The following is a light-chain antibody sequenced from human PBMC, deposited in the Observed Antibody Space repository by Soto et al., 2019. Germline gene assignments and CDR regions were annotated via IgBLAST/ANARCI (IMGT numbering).Light chain of an antibody. Sequence: EMVMTQSPATLSVSPGERATLSCRASQSLSSNLAWYQQKPGQAPRLLIYAASTLQSGVPSRFSGSGSGTDFTLTISSLQPEDVATYYCQKYNSAPQTFGPGTKVDIK. V-gene: IGKV3-15*01. J-gene: IGKJ3*01. CDR3: QKYNSAPQT. CDR1: QSLSSN. CDR2: AAS.